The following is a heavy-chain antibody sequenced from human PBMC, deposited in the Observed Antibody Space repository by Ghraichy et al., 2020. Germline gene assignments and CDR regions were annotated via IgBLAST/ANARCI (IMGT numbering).Heavy chain of an antibody. Sequence: GGSLRLSCAASGFTFSSYAMSWVRQAPGKGLEWVSGISGSGGNTYYANSVKGRFTVSRDNSRNTLYLQMNSLRPEDTAVYYCAKRGDAYDYGDSRPFDIWGQGTMVIVSS. CDR3: AKRGDAYDYGDSRPFDI. J-gene: IGHJ3*02. CDR2: ISGSGGNT. D-gene: IGHD4-17*01. CDR1: GFTFSSYA. V-gene: IGHV3-23*01.